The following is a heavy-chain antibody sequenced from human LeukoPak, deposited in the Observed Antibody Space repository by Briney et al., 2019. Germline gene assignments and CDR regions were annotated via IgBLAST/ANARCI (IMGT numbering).Heavy chain of an antibody. V-gene: IGHV3-21*01. J-gene: IGHJ4*02. D-gene: IGHD6-6*01. Sequence: GGSLRLSCAASGFTFSSYSMTWVRQAPGKGLEWVSSISSSYIYYADSVKGRYTISRDNAKNSLYLQMNSLRAEDTAVYYCARFPSAAARPGGFDYWGQGTLVTVSS. CDR2: ISSSYI. CDR1: GFTFSSYS. CDR3: ARFPSAAARPGGFDY.